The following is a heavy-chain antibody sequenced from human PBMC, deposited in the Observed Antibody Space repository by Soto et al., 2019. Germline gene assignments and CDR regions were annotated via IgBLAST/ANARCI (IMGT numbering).Heavy chain of an antibody. V-gene: IGHV1-58*01. J-gene: IGHJ6*02. CDR2: IVVGSGNT. CDR1: GFTFTSSA. CDR3: ARDRSLGGASPRAYYYYGMDV. D-gene: IGHD3-16*01. Sequence: SVKVSCKASGFTFTSSAVQWVRQARGQRLEWIGWIVVGSGNTNYAQKLQGRVTMTTDTSTSTAYMELRSLRSDDTAVYYCARDRSLGGASPRAYYYYGMDVWGQGTTVTVSS.